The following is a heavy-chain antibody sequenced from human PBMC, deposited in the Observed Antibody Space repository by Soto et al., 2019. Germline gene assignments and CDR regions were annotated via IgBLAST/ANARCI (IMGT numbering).Heavy chain of an antibody. CDR3: ARCSIAAEWIPEAKNYYGMDV. Sequence: GGSLRLSCAASGFTFSSYWMHWVRQAPGKGLVWVSRINSDGSSTSYADSVKGRFTISRDNAKNTLYLQMNSLRAEDTAVYYCARCSIAAEWIPEAKNYYGMDVWGQGTTVTVSS. CDR1: GFTFSSYW. V-gene: IGHV3-74*01. J-gene: IGHJ6*02. CDR2: INSDGSST. D-gene: IGHD6-25*01.